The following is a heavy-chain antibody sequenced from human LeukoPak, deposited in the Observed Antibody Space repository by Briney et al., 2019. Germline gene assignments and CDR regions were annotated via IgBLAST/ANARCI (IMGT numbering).Heavy chain of an antibody. CDR1: GFTFSSYA. D-gene: IGHD2-21*01. CDR3: AKFLPTHIVVANYYFDY. CDR2: IRGSGGST. V-gene: IGHV3-23*01. J-gene: IGHJ4*02. Sequence: TGGSLRPSCAASGFTFSSYAMSWVRQAPGKGLEWVSAIRGSGGSTYYADSVKGRFTISRDNSKNTLYLQMNSLRAEDTAVYYCAKFLPTHIVVANYYFDYWGQGTLVTVSS.